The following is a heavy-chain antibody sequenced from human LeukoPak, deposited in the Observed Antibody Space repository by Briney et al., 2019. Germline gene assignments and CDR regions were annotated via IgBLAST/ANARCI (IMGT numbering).Heavy chain of an antibody. CDR2: IKQDGSEK. D-gene: IGHD2-15*01. CDR3: ARGRGNFDY. Sequence: GGSLRLSCAASGFTFSSSWLSWVRQAPGKGLEWVANIKQDGSEKYYVDSVKGRFTISRDNAKNSLYVQMNSLRAEDTAVYYCARGRGNFDYWGQGTLVTVSS. CDR1: GFTFSSSW. V-gene: IGHV3-7*01. J-gene: IGHJ4*02.